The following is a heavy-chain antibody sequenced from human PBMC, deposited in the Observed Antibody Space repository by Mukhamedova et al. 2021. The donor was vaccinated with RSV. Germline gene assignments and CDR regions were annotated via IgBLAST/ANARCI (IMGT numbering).Heavy chain of an antibody. CDR2: IYPGDSDT. Sequence: VRQMPGKGLEWMGIIYPGDSDTRYSPSFQGQVTISADKSISTAYLQWSSLKASDTAMYSCASKVAGAFDYWGQGTLVTVSS. J-gene: IGHJ4*02. D-gene: IGHD6-19*01. CDR3: ASKVAGAFDY. V-gene: IGHV5-51*01.